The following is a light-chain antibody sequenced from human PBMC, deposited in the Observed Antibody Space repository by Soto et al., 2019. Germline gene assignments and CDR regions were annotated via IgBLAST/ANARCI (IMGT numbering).Light chain of an antibody. J-gene: IGLJ2*01. V-gene: IGLV1-44*01. Sequence: QLVLTQPPSASGTPGQRVTLSCSGASSNIGGNSVNWYQQLPGTAPTLLIYSNDRRPSGVPDRFSASKSGTSASLAISGLQSEDEADYNCAAWDDTLNGVVFGGGTKLTVL. CDR1: SSNIGGNS. CDR2: SND. CDR3: AAWDDTLNGVV.